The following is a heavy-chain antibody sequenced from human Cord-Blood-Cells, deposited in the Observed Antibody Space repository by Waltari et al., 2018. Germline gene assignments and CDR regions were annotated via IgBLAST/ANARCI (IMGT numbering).Heavy chain of an antibody. CDR3: ARGVKVEGFDY. V-gene: IGHV4-59*01. CDR1: GGSISSYY. D-gene: IGHD2-21*01. CDR2: IYYSGST. Sequence: QVQLQESGPGLVKPSETLSLTCTVSGGSISSYYWSWLRQPPGKGLEWIGYIYYSGSTNYNPSLKSRVTISVDTSKNQFSLKLSSVTAADTAVYYCARGVKVEGFDYWGQGTLVTVSS. J-gene: IGHJ4*02.